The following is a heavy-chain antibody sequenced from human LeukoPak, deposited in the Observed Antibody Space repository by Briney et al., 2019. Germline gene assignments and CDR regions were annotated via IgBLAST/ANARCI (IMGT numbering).Heavy chain of an antibody. V-gene: IGHV3-21*01. D-gene: IGHD3-9*01. CDR3: ARDHLPAYYDILTGTSNWFDP. CDR2: ISSSSSYI. Sequence: PGGSLRLSCAAPGFTFSSYSMNWVRQAPGKGLEWVSSISSSSSYISYADSVKGRFTVSRDNAKNSLYLQMNSLRAEDTAAYYCARDHLPAYYDILTGTSNWFDPWGQGTLVTVSS. J-gene: IGHJ5*02. CDR1: GFTFSSYS.